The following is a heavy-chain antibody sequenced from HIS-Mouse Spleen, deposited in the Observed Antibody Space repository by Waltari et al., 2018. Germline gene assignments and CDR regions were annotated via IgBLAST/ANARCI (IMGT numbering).Heavy chain of an antibody. V-gene: IGHV4-39*07. CDR1: GGSISSISYY. J-gene: IGHJ2*01. D-gene: IGHD6-13*01. Sequence: QLQLQESGPGLVKPSETLSLTCTVPGGSISSISYYWGWIRQPPGKGLEWIGSIYYSGRTYYNPSLKSRVTISVDTSKNQFSLKLSSVTAADTAVYYCAREIPYSSSWYDWYFDLWGRGTLVTVSS. CDR3: AREIPYSSSWYDWYFDL. CDR2: IYYSGRT.